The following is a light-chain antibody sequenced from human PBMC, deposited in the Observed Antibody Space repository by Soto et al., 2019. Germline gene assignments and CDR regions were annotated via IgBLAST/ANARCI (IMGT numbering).Light chain of an antibody. V-gene: IGKV4-1*01. CDR2: WAS. Sequence: DFLMTPSPDSLVVPLREWATVNGKSSESVLYTSNNKNYLAWYQQKPGQPPKLLINWASTRESGVPHRSSGSGSGTDFTLTISSLQDEDFAVYYYQQYNSWREITFGQGTRLEIK. J-gene: IGKJ5*01. CDR3: QQYNSWREIT. CDR1: ESVLYTSNNKNY.